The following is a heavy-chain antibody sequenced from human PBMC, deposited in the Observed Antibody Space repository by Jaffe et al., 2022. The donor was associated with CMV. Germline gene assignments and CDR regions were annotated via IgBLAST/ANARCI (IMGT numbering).Heavy chain of an antibody. D-gene: IGHD5-12*01. CDR1: GFTVSSNY. V-gene: IGHV3-53*01. Sequence: EVQLVESGGGLIQPGGSLRLSCAASGFTVSSNYMSWVRQAPGKGLEWVSVIYSGGSTYYADSVKGRFTISRDNSKNTLYLQMNSLRAEDTAVYYCASPGIWYDGYNEDGLDYWGQGTLVTVSS. CDR3: ASPGIWYDGYNEDGLDY. CDR2: IYSGGST. J-gene: IGHJ4*02.